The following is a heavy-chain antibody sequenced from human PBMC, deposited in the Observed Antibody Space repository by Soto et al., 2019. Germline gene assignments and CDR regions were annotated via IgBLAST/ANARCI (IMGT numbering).Heavy chain of an antibody. V-gene: IGHV1-46*01. J-gene: IGHJ6*02. Sequence: ASVKVSCKASGYTFTSYYINWVRQATGQGLEWMGIINPSGGSTSYAQKFQGRVTMTRDTSTSTVYMELSSLRSEDTAVYYCARDAADCSGGSCYDYYYYGMDVWGQGTTVTVSS. CDR1: GYTFTSYY. CDR3: ARDAADCSGGSCYDYYYYGMDV. D-gene: IGHD2-15*01. CDR2: INPSGGST.